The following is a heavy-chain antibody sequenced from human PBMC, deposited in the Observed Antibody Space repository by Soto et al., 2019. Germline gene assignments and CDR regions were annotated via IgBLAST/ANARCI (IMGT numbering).Heavy chain of an antibody. CDR3: ATPMVRGVPPSEFYGMDV. V-gene: IGHV1-46*01. D-gene: IGHD3-10*01. Sequence: SVKVSCKASGYTFTSYYMHWVRQAPGQGLEWMGIINPSGGSTSYAQKFQGRVTMTRDTSTSTVYMELSSLRSEGTAVYYCATPMVRGVPPSEFYGMDVWGQGTTVTVSS. J-gene: IGHJ6*02. CDR2: INPSGGST. CDR1: GYTFTSYY.